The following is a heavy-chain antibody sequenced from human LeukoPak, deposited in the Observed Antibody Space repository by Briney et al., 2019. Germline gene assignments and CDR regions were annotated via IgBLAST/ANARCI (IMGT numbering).Heavy chain of an antibody. CDR1: GYTFTSYG. D-gene: IGHD3-9*01. Sequence: APVKVSCKASGYTFTSYGISWVRQAPGQGLEWMGWISAYNGNTNYAQKLQGRVTMTTDTSTSTAYMELRSLRSDDTAVYYCARAQGSRYDILTGYYPLLDYWGQGTLVTVSS. J-gene: IGHJ4*02. V-gene: IGHV1-18*01. CDR3: ARAQGSRYDILTGYYPLLDY. CDR2: ISAYNGNT.